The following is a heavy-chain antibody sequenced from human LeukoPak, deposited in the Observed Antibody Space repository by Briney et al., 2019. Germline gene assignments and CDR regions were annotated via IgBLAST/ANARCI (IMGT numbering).Heavy chain of an antibody. CDR2: ISYDGNNK. J-gene: IGHJ6*02. V-gene: IGHV3-30-3*01. D-gene: IGHD2-8*02. Sequence: PGGSLRLSCEASGFTFTNYLMEWVRQAPGKGLEWLAIISYDGNNKYYADSVKGRFTISRDNSKNTLSLQMNSLRPEDMAVYYCAGERSGYYGMDVWGQGTAVTVSS. CDR3: AGERSGYYGMDV. CDR1: GFTFTNYL.